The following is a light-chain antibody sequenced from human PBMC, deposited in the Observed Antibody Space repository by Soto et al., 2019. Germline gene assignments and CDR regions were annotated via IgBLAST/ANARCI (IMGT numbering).Light chain of an antibody. V-gene: IGKV1-5*03. CDR1: QSISSW. CDR2: KAS. CDR3: QQYNSYSWA. Sequence: DIQMTQSPSTLSASVGDRVTITCRASQSISSWLAWYQQKPGKAPKLLIYKASSLERGVPSRVSGSGSGKAFTLTNSSLQADDFATYYCQQYNSYSWAFGQGTKVEIK. J-gene: IGKJ1*01.